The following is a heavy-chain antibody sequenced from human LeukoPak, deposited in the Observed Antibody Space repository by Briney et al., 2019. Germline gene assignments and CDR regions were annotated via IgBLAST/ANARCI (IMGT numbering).Heavy chain of an antibody. CDR2: IYYSGST. Sequence: KPSETLSLTCTVSGGSISSYYWSWIRQPPEKGLEWIGYIYYSGSTNYNPSLKSRVTISVDTSKNQFSLKLSSVTAADTAVYYCAGTYYYDSSGYYHYSLWGQGTLVTVSS. D-gene: IGHD3-22*01. J-gene: IGHJ4*02. CDR3: AGTYYYDSSGYYHYSL. V-gene: IGHV4-59*01. CDR1: GGSISSYY.